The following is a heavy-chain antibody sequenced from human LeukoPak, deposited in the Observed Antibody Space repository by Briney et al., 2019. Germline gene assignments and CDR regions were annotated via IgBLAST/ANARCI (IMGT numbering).Heavy chain of an antibody. CDR3: AKRNTGYYFDY. D-gene: IGHD1-14*01. CDR1: GFTFSSYS. V-gene: IGHV3-23*01. J-gene: IGHJ4*02. Sequence: PGGSLRLSCAASGFTFSSYSMSWVRQAPGKGLEWVSVITGGGGNTYYPDSVQGRFTISRDNSKNTLYLQMNSLRAEDTAVYYCAKRNTGYYFDYWGQGTLVIVSS. CDR2: ITGGGGNT.